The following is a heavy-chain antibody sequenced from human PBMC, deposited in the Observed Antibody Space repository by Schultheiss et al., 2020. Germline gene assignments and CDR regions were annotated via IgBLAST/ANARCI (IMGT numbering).Heavy chain of an antibody. Sequence: SETLSLTCTVSGDSIRSNYWSWVRQPPGKGLEWIGYTYYTGSTAYNPSLKSRVTISVDTSKNQFSLKLSSVTAADTAVYYCARGSITMVRGVGWFDYWGQGTLVTVSS. V-gene: IGHV4-59*01. CDR3: ARGSITMVRGVGWFDY. CDR2: TYYTGST. CDR1: GDSIRSNY. D-gene: IGHD3-10*01. J-gene: IGHJ4*02.